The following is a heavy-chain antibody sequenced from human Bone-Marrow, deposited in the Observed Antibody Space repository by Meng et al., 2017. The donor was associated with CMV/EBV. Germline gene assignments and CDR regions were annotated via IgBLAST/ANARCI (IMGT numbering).Heavy chain of an antibody. J-gene: IGHJ4*02. Sequence: GESLKISCAASGFSFSGYAMSWVRQAPGKGLEWVSGISGSASGTFYADSVKGRFTMSRDNSKNTLYLQMNSLRAEDTAVYYCAKGYDFWSGYLDHWGQGTRVTGSS. CDR1: GFSFSGYA. CDR2: ISGSASGT. CDR3: AKGYDFWSGYLDH. D-gene: IGHD3-3*01. V-gene: IGHV3-23*01.